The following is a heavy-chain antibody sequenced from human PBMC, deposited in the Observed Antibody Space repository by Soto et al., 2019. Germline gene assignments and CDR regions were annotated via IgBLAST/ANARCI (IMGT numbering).Heavy chain of an antibody. D-gene: IGHD6-19*01. CDR1: GYTFTSYA. CDR2: INGGNRNT. V-gene: IGHV1-3*01. J-gene: IGHJ4*02. CDR3: ARIGYSSGWYSFDY. Sequence: QLQLVQSGAEVKKPGASVKVSCKASGYTFTSYAMHWVRQAPGQRLEWMGWINGGNRNTKYSQRFQGRVTITTDTSASTAYMELSSLRSEDTAVYYCARIGYSSGWYSFDYWGQGTLVTVSS.